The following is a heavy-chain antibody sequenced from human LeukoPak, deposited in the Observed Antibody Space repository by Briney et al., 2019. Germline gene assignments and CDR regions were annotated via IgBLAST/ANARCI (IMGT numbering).Heavy chain of an antibody. CDR1: GFTFRSYG. D-gene: IGHD2-2*02. CDR3: AKDGHYQVLYWENYYYLDV. CDR2: IRYDGSNE. Sequence: PGGSLRLSCVASGFTFRSYGMHWVRQAPGKGLEWVAFIRYDGSNEYYADSVQGRFTISRDTSKNILDLQMNSLRAEDTAIYYCAKDGHYQVLYWENYYYLDVWGKGTTVTVSS. J-gene: IGHJ6*03. V-gene: IGHV3-30*02.